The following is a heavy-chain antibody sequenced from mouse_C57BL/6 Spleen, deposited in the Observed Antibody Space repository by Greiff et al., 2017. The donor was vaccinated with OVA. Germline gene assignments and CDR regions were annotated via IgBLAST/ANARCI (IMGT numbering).Heavy chain of an antibody. V-gene: IGHV1-82*01. CDR3: AREGDGYYFDY. J-gene: IGHJ2*01. CDR1: GYAFSSSW. CDR2: IYPGDGDT. D-gene: IGHD2-3*01. Sequence: VQLQQSGPELVKPGASVKISCKASGYAFSSSWMNWVKQRPGKGLEWIGRIYPGDGDTNYNGKFKGKATLTADKSSSTAYMQLSSLTSEDSAVYFCAREGDGYYFDYWGQVTTLTVSS.